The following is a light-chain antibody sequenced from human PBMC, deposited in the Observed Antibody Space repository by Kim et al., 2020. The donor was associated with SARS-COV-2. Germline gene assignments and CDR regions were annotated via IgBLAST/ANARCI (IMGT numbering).Light chain of an antibody. CDR3: PQYGTSPET. Sequence: ENVLTQSPGTLSLSPGERATLSCRASQSVSSNFLAWYQQKAGQAPRLLIYSASSRASGIPDRFSGSGSGTDFTLTISTLEPEDFAVYYCPQYGTSPETFGQGTKVDLK. CDR1: QSVSSNF. J-gene: IGKJ1*01. CDR2: SAS. V-gene: IGKV3-20*01.